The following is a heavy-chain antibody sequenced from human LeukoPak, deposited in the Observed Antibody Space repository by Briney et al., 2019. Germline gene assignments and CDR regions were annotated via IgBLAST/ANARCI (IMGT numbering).Heavy chain of an antibody. V-gene: IGHV3-7*05. D-gene: IGHD2-21*02. CDR1: GFSFSSYL. J-gene: IGHJ4*02. CDR2: IKQDGSAK. CDR3: ATQNGGNCDY. Sequence: GGSLRLSCAASGFSFSSYLMTWVPQAPGKGLEWVANIKQDGSAKSYVDPVKGRFTISRDNAKNSLDLQMNSLRVEDTAVYYCATQNGGNCDYWGQGSLVTVSS.